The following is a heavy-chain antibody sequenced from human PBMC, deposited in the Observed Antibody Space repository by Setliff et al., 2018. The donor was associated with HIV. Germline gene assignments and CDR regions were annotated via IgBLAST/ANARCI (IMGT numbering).Heavy chain of an antibody. V-gene: IGHV4-39*01. Sequence: PSETLSLTCTISGGSISNSDYYWGWIRRPPGKGLEWIGSIYYSGTTYYNSSLKSRVTMSVDTSKNQFFLKLNSVTAADTAVYYCARRGGIAVAGRGVTGGFDIWGQGTSVTVTS. CDR2: IYYSGTT. CDR1: GGSISNSDYY. J-gene: IGHJ3*02. D-gene: IGHD6-19*01. CDR3: ARRGGIAVAGRGVTGGFDI.